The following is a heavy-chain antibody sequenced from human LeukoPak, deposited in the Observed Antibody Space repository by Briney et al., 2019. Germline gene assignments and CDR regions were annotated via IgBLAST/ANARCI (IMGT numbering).Heavy chain of an antibody. CDR2: INSDGSSA. V-gene: IGHV3-74*01. J-gene: IGHJ1*01. D-gene: IGHD1-1*01. CDR1: GFTFSSYW. CDR3: VRDLMGSGSTTAYLHH. Sequence: GGSLRLSCAASGFTFSSYWMHWVRHVPGKGLVWVLRINSDGSSATYADSVKGRFTISRDNAKNTLYLQMNSLRAEDMAVYFCVRDLMGSGSTTAYLHHWGQGTLVTVSS.